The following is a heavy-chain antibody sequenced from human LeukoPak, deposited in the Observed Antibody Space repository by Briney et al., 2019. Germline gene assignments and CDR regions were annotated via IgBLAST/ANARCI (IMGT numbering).Heavy chain of an antibody. V-gene: IGHV3-23*01. CDR3: AKSSGSYPGYFDY. CDR1: GFTFSSYA. D-gene: IGHD1-26*01. Sequence: GGSLRLSCAASGFTFSSYAMSWVRQAPGKGLGWVSAISGSGGSTYYADSVKGRFTISRDNSKNTLYLQMNSLRAEDTAVYYCAKSSGSYPGYFDYWGQGTLVTVSS. CDR2: ISGSGGST. J-gene: IGHJ4*02.